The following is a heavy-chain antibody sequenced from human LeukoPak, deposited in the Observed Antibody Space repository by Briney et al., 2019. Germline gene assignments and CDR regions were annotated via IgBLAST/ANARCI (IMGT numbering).Heavy chain of an antibody. V-gene: IGHV3-7*03. CDR1: GFTFSGYS. J-gene: IGHJ4*02. CDR3: ARDPGRICSGYSCYPDY. Sequence: PGGSLRLSCVVSGFTFSGYSMSWVRQAPGMGLEWVSNIQNNGGAKYYADSVKGRFTISRDNAKNTLYLQMNSLRAEDTAVYYCARDPGRICSGYSCYPDYWGQGTLVTVSS. D-gene: IGHD2-2*01. CDR2: IQNNGGAK.